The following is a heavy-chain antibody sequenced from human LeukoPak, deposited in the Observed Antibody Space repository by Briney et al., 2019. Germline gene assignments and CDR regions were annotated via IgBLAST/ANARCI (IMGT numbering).Heavy chain of an antibody. CDR2: IYYSGST. V-gene: IGHV4-59*01. Sequence: PSETLSFTCTVSGGSISSYYWSWIRQPPGKGLEWIGYIYYSGSTNYSPSVKSRVTISVDTSKNQFSLKLSSVTAADTAVYYCGRKGYYDSSGRPHYFDYWGQGTLVTVSS. CDR3: GRKGYYDSSGRPHYFDY. CDR1: GGSISSYY. J-gene: IGHJ4*02. D-gene: IGHD3-22*01.